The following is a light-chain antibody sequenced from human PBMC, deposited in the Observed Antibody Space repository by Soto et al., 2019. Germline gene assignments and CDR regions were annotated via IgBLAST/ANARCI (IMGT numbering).Light chain of an antibody. V-gene: IGKV3-11*01. CDR3: QQRSSWLT. CDR2: DAS. CDR1: QSVSSY. J-gene: IGKJ4*01. Sequence: EIVLTQSPATLSLSPGERATLSCRASQSVSSYLAWYQQKPGQPPRLLIYDASNRATGIPARFSGSGSGTDFTLTISSLEPEDFAVYHCQQRSSWLTFGGGTKVEIK.